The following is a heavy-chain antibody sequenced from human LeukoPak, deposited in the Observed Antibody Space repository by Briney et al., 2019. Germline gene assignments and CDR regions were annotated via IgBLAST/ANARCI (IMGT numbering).Heavy chain of an antibody. J-gene: IGHJ4*02. CDR3: AKANILLWFGESLYIDY. CDR1: GFTFSSYA. CDR2: IGGGGVTT. V-gene: IGHV3-23*01. Sequence: GGSLRLSCAASGFTFSSYAMSWVRQAPEKGLEWVSVIGGGGVTTFYADSVKGRFTISRDNSKNTLYLQMNSLRAEDTAVYYCAKANILLWFGESLYIDYWGQGTLVTVSS. D-gene: IGHD3-10*01.